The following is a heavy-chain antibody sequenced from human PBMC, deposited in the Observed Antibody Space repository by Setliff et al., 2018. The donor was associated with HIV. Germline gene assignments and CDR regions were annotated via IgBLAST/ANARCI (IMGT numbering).Heavy chain of an antibody. CDR1: GRSLSIYF. Sequence: KPSETLSLTCAVYGRSLSIYFWTWIRQSPGKGLEWIGEIDHGGSPTYNPSFKSRVSISLDTAHKQFSLTLNSLTAADSALYFCAGGFPKYNFRLFDSWGQGTLVTVSS. CDR3: AGGFPKYNFRLFDS. J-gene: IGHJ5*01. CDR2: IDHGGSP. V-gene: IGHV4-34*01. D-gene: IGHD1-1*01.